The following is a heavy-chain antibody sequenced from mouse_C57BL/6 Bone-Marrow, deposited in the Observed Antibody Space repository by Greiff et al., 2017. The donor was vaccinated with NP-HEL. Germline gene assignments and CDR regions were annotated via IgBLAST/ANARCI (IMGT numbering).Heavy chain of an antibody. J-gene: IGHJ4*01. CDR2: IYPGNSDT. CDR1: GYTFTSYW. V-gene: IGHV1-5*01. CDR3: TRDYDGYYAMDY. Sequence: VHVKQSGTVLARPGASVKMSCKTSGYTFTSYWMHWVKQRPGQGLEWIGAIYPGNSDTSYNQKFKGKAKLTAVTSASTAYMELSSLTNEDSAVYYCTRDYDGYYAMDYWGQGTSVTVSS. D-gene: IGHD2-4*01.